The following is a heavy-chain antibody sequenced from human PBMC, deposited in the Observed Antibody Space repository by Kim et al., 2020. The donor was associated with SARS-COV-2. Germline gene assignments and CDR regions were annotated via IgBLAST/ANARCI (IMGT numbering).Heavy chain of an antibody. V-gene: IGHV3-30*04. Sequence: GGSLRLSCAASGFTFSSYAMHWVRQAPGKGLEWVAVISYDGSNKYYADSVKGRFTISRDNSKNTLYLQMTSLRAEDTAVYYCARVKGGSYFNAFDIWGQGTMVTVSS. CDR1: GFTFSSYA. CDR3: ARVKGGSYFNAFDI. D-gene: IGHD1-26*01. J-gene: IGHJ3*02. CDR2: ISYDGSNK.